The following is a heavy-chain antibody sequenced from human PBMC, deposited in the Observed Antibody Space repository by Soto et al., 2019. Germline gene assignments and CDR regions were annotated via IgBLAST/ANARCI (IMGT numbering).Heavy chain of an antibody. CDR3: ARGNLSDDLDY. CDR2: INHSGST. Sequence: SETLSLTCAVYGGSFSGYQWTWIRQPPGKWLEWIGEINHSGSTNYNPSLKSRVTISVDTSKNQFSLKLSSVTAADTAVYYCARGNLSDDLDYWGQGTLVTVS. J-gene: IGHJ4*02. V-gene: IGHV4-34*01. CDR1: GGSFSGYQ.